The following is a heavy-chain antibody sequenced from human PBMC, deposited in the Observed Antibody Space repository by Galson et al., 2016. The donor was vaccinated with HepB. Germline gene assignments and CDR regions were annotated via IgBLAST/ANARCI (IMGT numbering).Heavy chain of an antibody. D-gene: IGHD4-23*01. Sequence: SLRLSCAASGFIFRSYWMSWVRQAPGKGLEWVANIKQDGSEKYYVDSVKGRFTISRDNAKKSLYLQMNSLRAEDTAVYYCAREIWGGNSGWGQGTLVTVSS. CDR3: AREIWGGNSG. V-gene: IGHV3-7*01. CDR1: GFIFRSYW. J-gene: IGHJ4*02. CDR2: IKQDGSEK.